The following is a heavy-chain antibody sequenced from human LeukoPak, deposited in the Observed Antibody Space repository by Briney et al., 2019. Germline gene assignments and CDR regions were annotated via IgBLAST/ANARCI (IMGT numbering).Heavy chain of an antibody. D-gene: IGHD3-22*01. CDR1: GFTFSSYG. J-gene: IGHJ3*02. Sequence: GGSLRLSCAASGFTFSSYGMHWVRQAPGKGLEWVAFIRYDGSNKYYADSVKGRFTISRDNSKNTLYLQMNSLRAEDTAVYYCARAPRYYYDSSGYYGTLDAFDIWGQGTMVTVSS. V-gene: IGHV3-30*02. CDR3: ARAPRYYYDSSGYYGTLDAFDI. CDR2: IRYDGSNK.